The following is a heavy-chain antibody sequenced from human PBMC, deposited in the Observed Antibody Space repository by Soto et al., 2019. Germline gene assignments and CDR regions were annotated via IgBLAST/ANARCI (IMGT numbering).Heavy chain of an antibody. J-gene: IGHJ6*02. D-gene: IGHD6-19*01. Sequence: ASLKVSCKASGYTFSIYYMHWVRQAPGQGLEWMGLINPSGGYTTYAQKFQGRVTMTRDTSTTTVYMELSSLRAEDTAVYYCARDPGYSSGWYPNAVYYYYGMDVWGQGTTVTVSS. V-gene: IGHV1-46*01. CDR2: INPSGGYT. CDR1: GYTFSIYY. CDR3: ARDPGYSSGWYPNAVYYYYGMDV.